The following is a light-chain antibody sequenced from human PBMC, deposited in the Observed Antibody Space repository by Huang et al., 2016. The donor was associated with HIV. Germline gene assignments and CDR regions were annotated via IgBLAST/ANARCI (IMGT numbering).Light chain of an antibody. CDR3: QKYGSSPQT. V-gene: IGKV3-20*01. Sequence: EIVLTQSPGTLSLSPGERATLSCRDSQSVSSSYLAWYQQKPGRAPRLLIYGASRRAAGIPDGFSGSGSGTDFTLTISRLEPEDFAVYYCQKYGSSPQTFGQGTKVEIK. J-gene: IGKJ1*01. CDR2: GAS. CDR1: QSVSSSY.